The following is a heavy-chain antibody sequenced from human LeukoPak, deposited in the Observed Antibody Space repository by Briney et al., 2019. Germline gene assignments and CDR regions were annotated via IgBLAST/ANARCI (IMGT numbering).Heavy chain of an antibody. CDR3: AAAGYSYGYNYYYYMDV. D-gene: IGHD5-18*01. Sequence: SVEVSCKASGFTFTSSAMQWVRQARGQRLGWIGWIVVGSGNTNYAQKFQERVTITRDMSTSTAYMELSSLRSEDTAVYYCAAAGYSYGYNYYYYMDVWGKGTTVTVSS. V-gene: IGHV1-58*02. CDR1: GFTFTSSA. J-gene: IGHJ6*03. CDR2: IVVGSGNT.